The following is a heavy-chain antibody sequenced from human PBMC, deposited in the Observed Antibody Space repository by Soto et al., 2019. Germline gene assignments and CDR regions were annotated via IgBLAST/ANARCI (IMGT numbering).Heavy chain of an antibody. Sequence: QVHLVQSGAEVKKPGASVKVSYKGSGYAFTTYGITWVRQAPGQGLEWMGWISAHNGNTNYAQKLQGRVTVTRDTSTSTAYMELRSLRSDDTAVYYCARGRYGDCWGQGALVTVSS. J-gene: IGHJ4*02. D-gene: IGHD1-1*01. CDR3: ARGRYGDC. CDR2: ISAHNGNT. V-gene: IGHV1-18*01. CDR1: GYAFTTYG.